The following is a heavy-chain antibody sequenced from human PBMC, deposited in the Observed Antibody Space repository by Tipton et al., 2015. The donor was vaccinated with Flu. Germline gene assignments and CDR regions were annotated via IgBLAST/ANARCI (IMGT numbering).Heavy chain of an antibody. D-gene: IGHD3-16*01. CDR2: IYTSGST. V-gene: IGHV4-61*02. Sequence: TLSLTCTVSGGAISSGSYYWSWIRQPAGKGLEWIGRIYTSGSTNYNPSLKSRVTISVDTSKNQFSLKLSSVTAADTAVYYCVRTMMGAFDIWAQGTIVTVSA. CDR1: GGAISSGSYY. J-gene: IGHJ3*02. CDR3: VRTMMGAFDI.